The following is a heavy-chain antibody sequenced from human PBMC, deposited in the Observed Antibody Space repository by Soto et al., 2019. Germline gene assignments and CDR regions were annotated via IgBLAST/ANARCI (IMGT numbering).Heavy chain of an antibody. CDR2: IYYSGST. CDR1: GDSVTSGDYY. Sequence: SETLSHTCTVSGDSVTSGDYYWSWIRQPPGKGLEWIGYIYYSGSTYYNPSLKSRVTISVDTSKNQFSLKLSSVTAADTAVYYCARGEGGNSQYFQHWGQGTLVTVSS. V-gene: IGHV4-30-4*01. D-gene: IGHD2-21*02. CDR3: ARGEGGNSQYFQH. J-gene: IGHJ1*01.